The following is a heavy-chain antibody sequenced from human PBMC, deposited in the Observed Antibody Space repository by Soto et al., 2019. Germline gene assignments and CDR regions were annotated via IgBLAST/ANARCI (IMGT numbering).Heavy chain of an antibody. CDR1: GYTFTSYY. D-gene: IGHD6-19*01. J-gene: IGHJ6*02. V-gene: IGHV1-46*01. Sequence: GASVKVSCKASGYTFTSYYMHWVRQAPGQGLEWMGIINPSGGSTSYAQKFQGRVTMTRDTSTSTVYMELSSLRSEDTAVYYCARDRIAVAGTGTNYGMDVWGQGTTVTVSS. CDR2: INPSGGST. CDR3: ARDRIAVAGTGTNYGMDV.